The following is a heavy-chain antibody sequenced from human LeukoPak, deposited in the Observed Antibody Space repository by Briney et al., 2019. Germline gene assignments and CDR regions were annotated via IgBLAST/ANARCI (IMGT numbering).Heavy chain of an antibody. CDR3: ARHSFLSREEWELLGYYFDY. CDR1: GGSISSSSYY. Sequence: PSETLSLTCTVSGGSISSSSYYWGWIRQPPGKGLEWIGSIYYSGSTCYNPSLKSRVTISVDTSKNQFSLKLSSVTAADTAVYYCARHSFLSREEWELLGYYFDYWGQGTLVTVSS. J-gene: IGHJ4*02. CDR2: IYYSGST. V-gene: IGHV4-39*01. D-gene: IGHD1-26*01.